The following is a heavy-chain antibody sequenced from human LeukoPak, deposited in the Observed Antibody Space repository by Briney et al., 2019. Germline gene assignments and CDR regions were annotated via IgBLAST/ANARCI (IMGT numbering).Heavy chain of an antibody. V-gene: IGHV4-59*01. Sequence: PSETLSLTGTVSGGSISSYYWSWIRQPPGKGLEWIGYIYYSGSTNYNPSLKSRVTISVDTSKNQFSLKLSSVTAADTAVYYCAREGVATTFDYWGQGTLVTVSS. J-gene: IGHJ4*02. CDR1: GGSISSYY. CDR3: AREGVATTFDY. CDR2: IYYSGST. D-gene: IGHD5-12*01.